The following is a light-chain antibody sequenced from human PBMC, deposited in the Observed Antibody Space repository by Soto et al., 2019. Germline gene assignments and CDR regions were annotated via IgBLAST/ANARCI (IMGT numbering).Light chain of an antibody. Sequence: DIQMTQSPSSLSVSVGDRVTITCQASHDITNYLNWYQQKPGKAPKLLIYDVSKLETGAPSRFSGSGSGTDFTFTISSLQPEDIATYYCQQYDDLPITFGQGTRLEIK. V-gene: IGKV1-33*01. CDR2: DVS. CDR1: HDITNY. CDR3: QQYDDLPIT. J-gene: IGKJ5*01.